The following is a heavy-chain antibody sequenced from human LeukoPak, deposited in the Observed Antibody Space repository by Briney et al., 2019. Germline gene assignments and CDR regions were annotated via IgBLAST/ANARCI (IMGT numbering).Heavy chain of an antibody. Sequence: GGSLRLSCAASGFTFSNAWMSWVRQAPGKGLEWVGRIKSKTDGGTTDYAAPVKGRFTISRDDSKNTLYPQMNSLKTEDTAVYYCTGPGDIVVVPAAKKDAFDIWGQGTMVTVSS. CDR3: TGPGDIVVVPAAKKDAFDI. D-gene: IGHD2-2*01. J-gene: IGHJ3*02. CDR2: IKSKTDGGTT. V-gene: IGHV3-15*01. CDR1: GFTFSNAW.